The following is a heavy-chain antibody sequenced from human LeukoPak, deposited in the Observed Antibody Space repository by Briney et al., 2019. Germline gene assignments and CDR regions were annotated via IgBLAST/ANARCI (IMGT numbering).Heavy chain of an antibody. J-gene: IGHJ4*02. CDR1: GFTFSSYA. CDR2: ISYDGSNK. CDR3: ARGLWLRRFDY. Sequence: GGSLRLSCAASGFTFSSYAMHWVRQAPGKGLEWVAVISYDGSNKYYADSVKGRFTISRDNSKNMLYLQMNSLRAEDTAVYYCARGLWLRRFDYWGQGTLVTVSS. D-gene: IGHD5-12*01. V-gene: IGHV3-30-3*01.